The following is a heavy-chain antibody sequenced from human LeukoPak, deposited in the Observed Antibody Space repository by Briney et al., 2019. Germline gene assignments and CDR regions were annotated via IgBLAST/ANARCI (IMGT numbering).Heavy chain of an antibody. J-gene: IGHJ4*02. CDR2: IYSSGIT. CDR1: GGSISSNSFY. Sequence: SETLSLTCTVSGGSISSNSFYWGWIRQPPGKGLEWIGSIYSSGITYYNPSLKSRVTVSVHTSKNQFSLKLSSVTAADTALYYCARHPYYYDSGGYYSHFDSWGQGTLVTVSP. V-gene: IGHV4-39*01. D-gene: IGHD3-22*01. CDR3: ARHPYYYDSGGYYSHFDS.